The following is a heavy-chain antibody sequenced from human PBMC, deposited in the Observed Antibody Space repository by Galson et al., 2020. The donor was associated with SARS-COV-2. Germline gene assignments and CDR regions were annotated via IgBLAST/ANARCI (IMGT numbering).Heavy chain of an antibody. CDR3: GRGGSSIFS. J-gene: IGHJ5*02. Sequence: AGSLSLTCAASGFTFSRICMHWIRQAPGQGLEWVAFIRYDGSTQYYPDSLQCRVIISRDNSNSTLILQMDSWRPEDTALYYCGRGGSSIFSWGQGTLVTVSS. CDR1: GFTFSRIC. V-gene: IGHV3-30*03. D-gene: IGHD3-3*02. CDR2: IRYDGSTQ.